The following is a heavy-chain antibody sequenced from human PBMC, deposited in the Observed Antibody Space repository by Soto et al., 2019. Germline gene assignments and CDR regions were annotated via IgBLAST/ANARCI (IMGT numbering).Heavy chain of an antibody. CDR1: GGTFSSYA. D-gene: IGHD2-15*01. V-gene: IGHV1-69*12. CDR2: IIPIFGTA. Sequence: HVQLLQSVAEGKKPWSSVKVSCKASGGTFSSYAISWVRQAPGQGLEWMGGIIPIFGTANYAQKFQGRVTITADESTSTAYMELSSLRSEDTAVYYCARESRYCSGGSCYFLPGIDYWGQGTLVTVSS. CDR3: ARESRYCSGGSCYFLPGIDY. J-gene: IGHJ4*02.